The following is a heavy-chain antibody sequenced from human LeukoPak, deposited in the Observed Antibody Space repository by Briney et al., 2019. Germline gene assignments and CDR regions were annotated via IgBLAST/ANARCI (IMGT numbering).Heavy chain of an antibody. CDR3: ARVRYFDWFLAPFDY. CDR2: IYYSGST. CDR1: GGSISSYY. D-gene: IGHD3-9*01. Sequence: SETLSLXCTVSGGSISSYYWSWIRQPPGKGLEWIGYIYYSGSTNYNPSLKSRVTISVDTSKNQFSLKLSSVTAADTAVYYCARVRYFDWFLAPFDYWGQGTLVTVSS. V-gene: IGHV4-59*01. J-gene: IGHJ4*02.